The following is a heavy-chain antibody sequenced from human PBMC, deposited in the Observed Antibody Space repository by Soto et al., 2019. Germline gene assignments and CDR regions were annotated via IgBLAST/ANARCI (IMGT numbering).Heavy chain of an antibody. CDR2: IYYSGST. CDR3: ARGRRFSSSTKYYFDY. D-gene: IGHD6-6*01. CDR1: GGSISSYY. J-gene: IGHJ4*02. Sequence: SETLSLTCTVSGGSISSYYWSWIRQPPGKGLEWIGYIYYSGSTNYNPSLKSRVTISVDTSKNQFSLKLSSVTAADTAVYYCARGRRFSSSTKYYFDYWGQGTLVTSP. V-gene: IGHV4-59*01.